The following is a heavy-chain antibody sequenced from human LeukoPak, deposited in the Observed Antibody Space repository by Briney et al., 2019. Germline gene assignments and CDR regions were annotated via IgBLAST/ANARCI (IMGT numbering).Heavy chain of an antibody. J-gene: IGHJ4*02. Sequence: GGSLRLSCAASGFTFSSYGMHWVRQAPGKGLEWVAVIWYDGSNKYYADSVKGRFTISRDNSKNTLYLQMNSLRAEDTAVYYCARDRTGRYCSGGSCFGLDYWGQGTLVTVPS. D-gene: IGHD2-15*01. V-gene: IGHV3-33*01. CDR2: IWYDGSNK. CDR3: ARDRTGRYCSGGSCFGLDY. CDR1: GFTFSSYG.